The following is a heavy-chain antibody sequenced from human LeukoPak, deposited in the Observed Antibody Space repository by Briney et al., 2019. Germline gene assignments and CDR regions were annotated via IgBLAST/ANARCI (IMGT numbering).Heavy chain of an antibody. D-gene: IGHD6-13*01. CDR1: GYTFTSYG. V-gene: IGHV1-2*02. Sequence: ASVKVSCKASGYTFTSYGISWVRQAPGQGLEWMGWINPNSGGTNYAQKFQGRVTMTRDTSISTAYMELSRLRSDDTAVYYCARRSYTGYSSSWSSDYDYWGQGTLVTVSS. CDR2: INPNSGGT. CDR3: ARRSYTGYSSSWSSDYDY. J-gene: IGHJ4*02.